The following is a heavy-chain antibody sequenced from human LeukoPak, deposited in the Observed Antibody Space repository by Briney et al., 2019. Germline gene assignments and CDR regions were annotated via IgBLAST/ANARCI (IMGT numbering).Heavy chain of an antibody. J-gene: IGHJ4*02. Sequence: GGSLRLSCAASGFTSDDYGMSWVRQAPGKGLEWVSGINWNGGSTGYADSVKGRFTISRDNAKNSLYLQMNSLRAEDTALYYCARVEQETVDPDFDYWGQGTLVTVSS. CDR1: GFTSDDYG. V-gene: IGHV3-20*04. CDR2: INWNGGST. CDR3: ARVEQETVDPDFDY. D-gene: IGHD4-11*01.